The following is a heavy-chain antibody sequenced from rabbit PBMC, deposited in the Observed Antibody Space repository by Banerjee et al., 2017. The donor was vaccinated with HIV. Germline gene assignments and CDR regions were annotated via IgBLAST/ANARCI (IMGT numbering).Heavy chain of an antibody. Sequence: QSLEESGGDLVKPGASLTLTCTASGFDLSSSYYMSWVRQAPEKGLEWIGTIDTGSDNTWYASWVNGRFTISKTSSTTVTLQMTSLTAADTATYFCARDDVGDCDWLDFWGQGTLVTV. J-gene: IGHJ5*01. V-gene: IGHV1S40*01. CDR2: IDTGSDNT. D-gene: IGHD2-1*01. CDR1: GFDLSSSYY. CDR3: ARDDVGDCDWLDF.